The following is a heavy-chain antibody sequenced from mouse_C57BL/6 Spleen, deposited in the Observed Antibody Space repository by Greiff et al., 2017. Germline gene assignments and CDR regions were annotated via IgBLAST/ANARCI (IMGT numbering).Heavy chain of an antibody. CDR2: IYPGDGDT. Sequence: VMLVESGPELVKPGASVKISCKASGYAFSSSWMNWVKQRPGKGLEWIGRIYPGDGDTNYNGKFKGKATLTADKSSSTAYMQLSSLTSEDSAVYFCARCGLDSSGSDYWGQGTTLTVSS. CDR1: GYAFSSSW. D-gene: IGHD3-2*02. V-gene: IGHV1-82*01. CDR3: ARCGLDSSGSDY. J-gene: IGHJ2*01.